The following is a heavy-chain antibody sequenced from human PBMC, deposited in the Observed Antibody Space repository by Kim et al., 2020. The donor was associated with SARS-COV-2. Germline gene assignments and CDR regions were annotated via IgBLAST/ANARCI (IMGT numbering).Heavy chain of an antibody. CDR1: GFTFSNAW. CDR3: TTQAYYYGSGNWFDP. V-gene: IGHV3-15*01. J-gene: IGHJ5*02. CDR2: IKSKTDGGTT. D-gene: IGHD3-10*01. Sequence: GGSLRLSCAASGFTFSNAWMSWVRQAPGKGLEWVGRIKSKTDGGTTDYAAPVKGRFTISRDDSKNTLYLQMNSLKTEDTAVYYCTTQAYYYGSGNWFDPWGQGTLVTVSS.